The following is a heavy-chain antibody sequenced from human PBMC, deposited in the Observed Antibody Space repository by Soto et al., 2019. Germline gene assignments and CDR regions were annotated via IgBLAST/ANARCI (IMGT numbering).Heavy chain of an antibody. J-gene: IGHJ4*02. CDR2: IVVGSGNT. CDR1: GFTLTNSA. D-gene: IGHD2-2*01. Sequence: GASGKVSCKASGFTLTNSAVPWVRQARGQRLEWIGWIVVGSGNTNYAQKFQERVTITRDMSTSTAYMELSSLRSEDTAVYYCAAVSRTTRDFDYWGQGTLVTVSS. V-gene: IGHV1-58*01. CDR3: AAVSRTTRDFDY.